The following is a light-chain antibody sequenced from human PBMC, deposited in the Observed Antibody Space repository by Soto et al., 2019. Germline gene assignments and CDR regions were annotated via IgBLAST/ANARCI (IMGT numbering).Light chain of an antibody. Sequence: ELVLTQSPGTLSLSPGERATLSCRASQSVRNSYLAWYQQKPGQAPRLLIYGASSRAAGIPDRFSASGSGTDFTLTISRLEPEDFAVYYCQQYGSTPRTFGQGTKLEIK. V-gene: IGKV3-20*01. CDR3: QQYGSTPRT. CDR1: QSVRNSY. CDR2: GAS. J-gene: IGKJ2*01.